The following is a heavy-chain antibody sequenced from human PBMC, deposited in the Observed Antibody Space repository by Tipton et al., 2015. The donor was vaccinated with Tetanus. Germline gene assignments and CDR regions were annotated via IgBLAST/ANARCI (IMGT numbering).Heavy chain of an antibody. CDR2: IYSGDTT. V-gene: IGHV3-53*01. CDR1: GFTVSNNY. D-gene: IGHD3-10*01. Sequence: SLRLSCAASGFTVSNNYMTWVRQAPGKGLEWVSVIYSGDTTDYADSVEGRFTISRDNSKNILYLRMNSLRAEDTAVYYCATSPHTRMVHCWGQGTLVTVSS. J-gene: IGHJ1*01. CDR3: ATSPHTRMVHC.